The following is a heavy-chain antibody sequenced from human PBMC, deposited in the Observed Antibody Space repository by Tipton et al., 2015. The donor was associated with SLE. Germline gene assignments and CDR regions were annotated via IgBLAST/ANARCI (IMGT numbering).Heavy chain of an antibody. CDR2: TYYRSKWYS. D-gene: IGHD2-2*02. J-gene: IGHJ1*01. CDR1: GDSVSTNSAA. Sequence: GLVKPSQTLSLTCAISGDSVSTNSAAWTWIRQSPSRGLEWLGRTYYRSKWYSDYAVSVKSRITINPDTSKNQFSLKLTSVTVADTAVYYCARGFLYDGFQVWGKGTLVTVSS. V-gene: IGHV6-1*01. CDR3: ARGFLYDGFQV.